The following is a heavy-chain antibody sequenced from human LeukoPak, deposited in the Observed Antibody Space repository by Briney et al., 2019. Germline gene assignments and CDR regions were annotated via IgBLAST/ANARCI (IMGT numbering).Heavy chain of an antibody. CDR2: ISAYNGNT. Sequence: ASVKVSCKASGYTFTSYGISWVRQAPGQGLEWMGWISAYNGNTNYAQKLQGRVTMTTDTSTSTAYMELRSLRSDDTAVYYCARFSSKPYYYDSSGYLGFDPWGQGTLVTVSP. J-gene: IGHJ5*02. CDR1: GYTFTSYG. D-gene: IGHD3-22*01. V-gene: IGHV1-18*01. CDR3: ARFSSKPYYYDSSGYLGFDP.